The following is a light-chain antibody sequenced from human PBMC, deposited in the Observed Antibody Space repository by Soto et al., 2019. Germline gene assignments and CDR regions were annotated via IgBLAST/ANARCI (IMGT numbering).Light chain of an antibody. CDR1: QTIDSW. V-gene: IGKV1-5*03. CDR2: KAS. J-gene: IGKJ1*01. CDR3: QQYHIYSGT. Sequence: DIQMTQSPSTLSASVVDRVTITGLASQTIDSWLAWYQQRPGKPPNLLIYKASTLASGVPSRFSGSGSGTEFTLTINSLQPDDFATYYCQQYHIYSGTFGQGTKVDI.